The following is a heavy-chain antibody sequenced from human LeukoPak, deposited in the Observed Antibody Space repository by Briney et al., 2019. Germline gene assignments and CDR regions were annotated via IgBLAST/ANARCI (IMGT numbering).Heavy chain of an antibody. J-gene: IGHJ4*02. CDR1: GFTFSRHA. CDR2: IRGSGGST. V-gene: IGHV3-23*01. CDR3: AKDWSHILTGYLGFDY. Sequence: GVSLRLSYAASGFTFSRHAMSCVRQALAKGQECVPAIRGSGGSTYYADSVKGQFTISRDNSKNTLYLQMNSLRAEDTAVYYCAKDWSHILTGYLGFDYWGQGTLVTVSS. D-gene: IGHD3-9*01.